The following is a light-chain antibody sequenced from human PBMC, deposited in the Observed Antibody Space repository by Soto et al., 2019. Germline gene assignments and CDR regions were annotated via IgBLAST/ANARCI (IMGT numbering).Light chain of an antibody. Sequence: DIQMTLSPSSLSASVRDIVTITCRASQGISNYLAWYQQKPGQVPKLLIYAASTLQSGVPSRFSGSGSGTDFTLTISSLQPEDVGSYYCQKYNSGPPVTFGPGTKVDIK. CDR2: AAS. CDR1: QGISNY. J-gene: IGKJ3*01. V-gene: IGKV1-27*01. CDR3: QKYNSGPPVT.